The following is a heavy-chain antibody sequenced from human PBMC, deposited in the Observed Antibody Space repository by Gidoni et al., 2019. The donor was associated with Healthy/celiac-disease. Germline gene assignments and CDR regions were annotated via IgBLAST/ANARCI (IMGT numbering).Heavy chain of an antibody. J-gene: IGHJ6*03. CDR3: ARVWRKAIRADYYYYMDV. V-gene: IGHV4-61*01. CDR2: IYYSGST. D-gene: IGHD2-21*01. Sequence: QVQLQESGPGLVKPSETLSLTCTVSGGSVSSGSYYWSWLRQPPGKGLEWIGYIYYSGSTNYNPSLKSRVTISVDTSKNQFSLKLSSVTAADTAVYYCARVWRKAIRADYYYYMDVWGKGTTVTVSS. CDR1: GGSVSSGSYY.